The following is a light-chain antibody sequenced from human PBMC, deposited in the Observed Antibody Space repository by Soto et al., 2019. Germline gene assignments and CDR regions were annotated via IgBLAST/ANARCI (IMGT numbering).Light chain of an antibody. J-gene: IGKJ3*01. Sequence: EVVLTQSPATLPLSPGERATLSCRASKGVITALAWNKQKPGQAPSLLIYDASKRATGIPARFSGSGSGTDCTLTISVLEPEDFAIYYCQHRSRWPEFTVGPGTKVEI. CDR2: DAS. CDR3: QHRSRWPEFT. CDR1: KGVITA. V-gene: IGKV3D-11*01.